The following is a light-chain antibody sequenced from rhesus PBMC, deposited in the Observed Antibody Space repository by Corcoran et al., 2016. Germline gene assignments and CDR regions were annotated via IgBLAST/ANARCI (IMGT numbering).Light chain of an antibody. Sequence: EIVMTQSPATLSLSPGVRVTRPCRASKCVSSSLDWYQQKRGQAPRPPNYGASSSSTGTPDRFSGRGAGKEVTLAIRSLVPEDFEVDYCRQYSNWPLTIGGGSKVEIK. J-gene: IGKJ4*01. CDR2: GAS. CDR1: KCVSSS. CDR3: RQYSNWPLT. V-gene: IGKV3-42*03.